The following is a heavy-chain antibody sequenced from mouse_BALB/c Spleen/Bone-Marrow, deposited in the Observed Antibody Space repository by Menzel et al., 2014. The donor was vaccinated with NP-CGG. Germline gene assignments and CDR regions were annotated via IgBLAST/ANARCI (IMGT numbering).Heavy chain of an antibody. CDR1: GYTFTKHH. J-gene: IGHJ3*01. V-gene: IGHV1S45*01. Sequence: VQLKDSGAELVRPGASVKISCKAFGYTFTKHHINWVKQRPGQGLDWIGYINPYNDYTSYNQKFKGKATLTVDKSSSTAYMDLSSLTSEDSAVYYCAREDYGAWFAYWGQGTLVTVSA. CDR3: AREDYGAWFAY. D-gene: IGHD1-2*01. CDR2: INPYNDYT.